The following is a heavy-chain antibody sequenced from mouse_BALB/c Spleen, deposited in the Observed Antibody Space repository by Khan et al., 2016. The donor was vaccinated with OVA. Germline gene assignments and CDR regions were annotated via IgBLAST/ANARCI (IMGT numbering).Heavy chain of an antibody. CDR3: ARRGLRWDFDY. CDR2: INPSTGYT. CDR1: GYTFINYW. V-gene: IGHV1-7*01. D-gene: IGHD1-1*01. Sequence: QVQLKQSGAELAKPGASVKMSCKASGYTFINYWILWVKQRPGQGLEWIGYINPSTGYTEYNQNFKDNATLTADKSSSTAYMQLSSLTSEDSAVYYWARRGLRWDFDYWGQGTTLTVSS. J-gene: IGHJ2*01.